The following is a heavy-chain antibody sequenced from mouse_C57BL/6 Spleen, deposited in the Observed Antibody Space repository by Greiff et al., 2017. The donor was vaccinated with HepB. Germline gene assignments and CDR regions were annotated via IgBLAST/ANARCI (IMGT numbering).Heavy chain of an antibody. CDR2: INPYNGGT. D-gene: IGHD2-5*01. CDR1: GYTFTDYY. V-gene: IGHV1-19*01. J-gene: IGHJ3*01. Sequence: EVQLQQSGPVLVKPGASVKMSCKASGYTFTDYYMNWVKQSHGKSLEWIGVINPYNGGTSYNQKFKGKDTLTVDKSSSTAYMELNSLTSEDSAVYYCAREGSNYLAYWGQGTLVTVSA. CDR3: AREGSNYLAY.